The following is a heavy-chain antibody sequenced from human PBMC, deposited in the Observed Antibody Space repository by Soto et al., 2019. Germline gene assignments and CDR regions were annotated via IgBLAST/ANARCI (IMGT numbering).Heavy chain of an antibody. CDR3: ANKDDGAGYFDH. CDR2: ISSDGTNK. J-gene: IGHJ4*02. Sequence: QVQLVESGGGVVQPGRSLRLSCAASGIPFNNYPMHWVRQAPGKGLEWVAVISSDGTNKFYADSVKGRFTVSRDNSQNTASLQMNSLRAEDTAVYYCANKDDGAGYFDHWGQGTLVSVSS. CDR1: GIPFNNYP. D-gene: IGHD6-19*01. V-gene: IGHV3-30*01.